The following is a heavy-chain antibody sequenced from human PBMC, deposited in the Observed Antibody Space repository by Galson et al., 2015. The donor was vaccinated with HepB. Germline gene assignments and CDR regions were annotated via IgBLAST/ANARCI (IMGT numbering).Heavy chain of an antibody. J-gene: IGHJ3*02. CDR2: TYYRSNWNN. CDR3: ARRHSSGHNAFDI. V-gene: IGHV6-1*01. Sequence: CAISGDSVSGNSVTWNWIRQSPWRGLEWLGRTYYRSNWNNDYAVPVKSRIIINPDTAKNQFSLQLNSVTPEDAAVYYCARRHSSGHNAFDIWGQGTMATVSS. D-gene: IGHD6-19*01. CDR1: GDSVSGNSVT.